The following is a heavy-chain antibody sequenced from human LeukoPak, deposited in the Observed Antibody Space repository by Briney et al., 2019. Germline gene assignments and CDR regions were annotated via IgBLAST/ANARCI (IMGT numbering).Heavy chain of an antibody. CDR2: IYTSGST. CDR1: GGSISSYY. V-gene: IGHV4-4*07. D-gene: IGHD2-15*01. J-gene: IGHJ5*02. Sequence: TTSETLSLTCTVSGGSISSYYWSWIRQPAGRGLEWIGRIYTSGSTNYNPSLKSRVTMSVDTSKNQFSLKLSSVTAADTAVYYCARAVSGYCSGGSCYSSSFWFDPWGQGTLVTVSS. CDR3: ARAVSGYCSGGSCYSSSFWFDP.